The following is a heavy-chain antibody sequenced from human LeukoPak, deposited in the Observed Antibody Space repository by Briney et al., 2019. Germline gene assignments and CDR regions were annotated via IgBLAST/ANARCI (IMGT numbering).Heavy chain of an antibody. CDR3: AKENYDILTGYPIDY. D-gene: IGHD3-9*01. V-gene: IGHV3-23*01. CDR1: GSTFSSYA. CDR2: ISGGGGST. Sequence: PGGSLRLSCAASGSTFSSYALSWVRQAPGKGLEWVSAISGGGGSTDYADSVKGRFTISRDNSKNTLYLQMNSLRAEDTAVYYCAKENYDILTGYPIDYWGQGTLVTVSS. J-gene: IGHJ4*02.